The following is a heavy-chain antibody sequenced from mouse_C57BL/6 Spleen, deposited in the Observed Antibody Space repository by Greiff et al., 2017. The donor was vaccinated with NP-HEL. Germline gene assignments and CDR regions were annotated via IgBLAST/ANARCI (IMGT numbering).Heavy chain of an antibody. CDR3: ARRDYSNYVGYAMDY. CDR2: ISSGGSYT. Sequence: VQLKESGGDLVKPGGSLKLSCAASGFTFSSYGMSRVRQTPDKRVEWVATISSGGSYTYYPASVKGRFTSSRDNAKTTLYLQMSSLKSEDTAMYYCARRDYSNYVGYAMDYWGQGTSVTVSS. D-gene: IGHD2-5*01. CDR1: GFTFSSYG. J-gene: IGHJ4*01. V-gene: IGHV5-6*01.